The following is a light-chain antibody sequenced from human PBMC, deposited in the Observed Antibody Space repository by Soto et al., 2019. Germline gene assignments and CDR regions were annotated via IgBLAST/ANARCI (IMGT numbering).Light chain of an antibody. V-gene: IGKV1-27*01. J-gene: IGKJ1*01. CDR1: QGIIDY. CDR2: AAS. CDR3: QKYDTAPQT. Sequence: DIQMTQSPSSLSASVGDTVTITCRASQGIIDYVAWYQQRPGKIPKLLIYAASTLQTGVPSRFSGSGAGTDFTLTIRSLQPEDVATYYWQKYDTAPQTFGQGTKVEIK.